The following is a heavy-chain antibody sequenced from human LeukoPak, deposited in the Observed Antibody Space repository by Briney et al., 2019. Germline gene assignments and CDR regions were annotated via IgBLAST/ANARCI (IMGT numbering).Heavy chain of an antibody. CDR3: ARVPYYYASSGHYFDY. CDR1: GFTVSSNY. Sequence: GGSLRLSCAASGFTVSSNYMSWVRQAPGKGLEWVSVIYSGGSTYYADSVKGRFTISRDNSKNTLYLQMNSLRAEDTAVYYCARVPYYYASSGHYFDYWGQGTLVTVSS. CDR2: IYSGGST. J-gene: IGHJ4*02. V-gene: IGHV3-53*01. D-gene: IGHD3-22*01.